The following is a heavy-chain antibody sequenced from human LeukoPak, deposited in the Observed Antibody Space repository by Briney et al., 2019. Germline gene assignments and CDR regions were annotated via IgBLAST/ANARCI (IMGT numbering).Heavy chain of an antibody. Sequence: SETLSLTCTVSGGSISSYFWSWIRQPAGKGLEWIGRIYTSGSTNYNPSLKSRVTMSVETSKNQFSLKLSSVTAADTAVYYCARVRSLDTIFGVVTPHFDYWGQGTLVTVSS. CDR1: GGSISSYF. J-gene: IGHJ4*02. D-gene: IGHD3-3*01. CDR2: IYTSGST. V-gene: IGHV4-4*07. CDR3: ARVRSLDTIFGVVTPHFDY.